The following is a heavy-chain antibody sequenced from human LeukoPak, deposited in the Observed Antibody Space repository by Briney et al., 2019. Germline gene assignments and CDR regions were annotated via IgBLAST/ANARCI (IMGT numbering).Heavy chain of an antibody. CDR3: ARASRDGYNQNFDY. CDR2: IYPGGSET. J-gene: IGHJ4*02. V-gene: IGHV5-51*01. Sequence: GESLKISCKGSGYSFSSYWNAWVRQRPGKGLEWMGIIYPGGSETRYDPSFQGQVTISADSSTSTAYLQWSSLRASDTAMYYCARASRDGYNQNFDYWGQGTLVTVSS. CDR1: GYSFSSYW. D-gene: IGHD5-24*01.